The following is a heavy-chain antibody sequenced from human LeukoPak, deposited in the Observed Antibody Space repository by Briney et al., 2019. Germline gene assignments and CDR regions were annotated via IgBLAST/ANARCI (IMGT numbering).Heavy chain of an antibody. CDR1: GFTVSSNY. Sequence: PGGSLRLSCAASGFTVSSNYMSWVRQAPGKGLEWASVIYSGGSTYYADSVKGRFTISRDKSKNTLYLQMNSLRAEDTAVYYCAKGLATSGPSYYGMDVWGQGTTVTVS. V-gene: IGHV3-53*01. D-gene: IGHD6-19*01. J-gene: IGHJ6*02. CDR3: AKGLATSGPSYYGMDV. CDR2: IYSGGST.